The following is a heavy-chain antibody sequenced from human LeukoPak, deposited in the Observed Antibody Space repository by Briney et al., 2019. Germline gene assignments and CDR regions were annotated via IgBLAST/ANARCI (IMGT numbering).Heavy chain of an antibody. CDR2: IRHDGSYQ. Sequence: PGGSLRLSCAAFGFTFSSYGMHWVRQTPGKGLEWVAFIRHDGSYQQYADSVKGRFTVSRDNSKDMVYLQMNSLRTEDTAVYYCAKNRDSSDYPRDSDFWGQGTLVTVSS. J-gene: IGHJ4*02. CDR3: AKNRDSSDYPRDSDF. D-gene: IGHD3-22*01. CDR1: GFTFSSYG. V-gene: IGHV3-30*02.